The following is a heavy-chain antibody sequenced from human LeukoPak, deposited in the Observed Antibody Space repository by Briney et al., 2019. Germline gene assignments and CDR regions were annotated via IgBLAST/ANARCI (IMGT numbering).Heavy chain of an antibody. V-gene: IGHV3-23*01. Sequence: HPGGSLRLSCAASGFTVRSNYMSWVRQAPGKGLEWVSTITGRGDATYYADSVKGRFTISRDNSKNTLYLQMNSLRAEDTAVYYCAKGIVGATKDAFDIWGQGTMVTVSS. D-gene: IGHD1-26*01. CDR2: ITGRGDAT. CDR1: GFTVRSNY. CDR3: AKGIVGATKDAFDI. J-gene: IGHJ3*02.